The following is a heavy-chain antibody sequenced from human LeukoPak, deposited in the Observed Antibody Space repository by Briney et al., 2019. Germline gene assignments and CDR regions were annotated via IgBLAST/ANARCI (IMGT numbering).Heavy chain of an antibody. V-gene: IGHV4-4*07. D-gene: IGHD6-13*01. J-gene: IGHJ6*03. CDR3: ARGKNVAYSSSWYYDYYYMDV. CDR1: GGSINNYY. CDR2: IYSSGSI. Sequence: SETLSLTCSVSGGSINNYYWSWFRQPAGKGLEWIGRIYSSGSINYNPSLRSRVTMSVDTSKSQFSLNLRFVTAADTAVYYCARGKNVAYSSSWYYDYYYMDVWGKGTTVTISS.